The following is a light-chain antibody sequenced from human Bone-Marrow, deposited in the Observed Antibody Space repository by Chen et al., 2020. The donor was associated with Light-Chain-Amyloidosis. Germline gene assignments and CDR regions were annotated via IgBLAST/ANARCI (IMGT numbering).Light chain of an antibody. Sequence: NFMLTQPHPVSESPGKTVIISCTRSSGSIATNYVQWYQQRPGSSPTTVIYEDEQRPSGVPDRFSGSIGRSSNSASLTSSGLKTEDEADYYCQSYQGSSQGVFGGGTKLTVL. CDR1: SGSIATNY. J-gene: IGLJ3*02. CDR2: EDE. V-gene: IGLV6-57*01. CDR3: QSYQGSSQGV.